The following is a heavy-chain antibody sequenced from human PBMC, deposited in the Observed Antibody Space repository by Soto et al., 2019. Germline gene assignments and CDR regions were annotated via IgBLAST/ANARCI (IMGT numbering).Heavy chain of an antibody. J-gene: IGHJ4*02. CDR3: ATDPLRAAPAGHFDY. V-gene: IGHV1-69*04. CDR2: IIPILGIA. CDR1: GGTFSSYT. Sequence: ASVKVSCKASGGTFSSYTICWVRQAPGQGLEWMGRIIPILGIANYAQKFQGRVTITEDKSTDTAYTELSSLRSEDTAVYYCATDPLRAAPAGHFDYWGQGAVVTVSS. D-gene: IGHD6-6*01.